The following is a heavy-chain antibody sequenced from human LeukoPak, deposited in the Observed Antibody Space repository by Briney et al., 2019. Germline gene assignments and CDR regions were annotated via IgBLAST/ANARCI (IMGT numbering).Heavy chain of an antibody. CDR1: GFTFSNFA. Sequence: QSGGSLRLSCAASGFTFSNFAMHWVRQAPGKGLEWVAVISYDGSNKYFADSVKGRFTFSRDDSKNTLYLQMNSLRPEDTAVYYCVKDQYHGSGSYRRGFDYWGQGTLVTVSS. CDR2: ISYDGSNK. J-gene: IGHJ4*02. D-gene: IGHD3-10*01. CDR3: VKDQYHGSGSYRRGFDY. V-gene: IGHV3-30*04.